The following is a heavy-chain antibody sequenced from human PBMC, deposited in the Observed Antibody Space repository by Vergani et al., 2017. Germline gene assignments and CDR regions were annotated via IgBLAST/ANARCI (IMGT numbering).Heavy chain of an antibody. D-gene: IGHD3-9*01. J-gene: IGHJ4*02. CDR1: GFLFSNYA. V-gene: IGHV3-23*01. CDR3: ATAESDILTGYYTGLFDY. Sequence: VQLLESGGGLVPPGGYPKLSCAGSGFLFSNYAMNWVRQAPGKGLEWILGIGGTGGSGGTTYYSASVKGRFTISRDNSENTMYLQMNSLRAEDTAVYYWATAESDILTGYYTGLFDYWGQGTLVTVSS. CDR2: IGGTGGSGGTT.